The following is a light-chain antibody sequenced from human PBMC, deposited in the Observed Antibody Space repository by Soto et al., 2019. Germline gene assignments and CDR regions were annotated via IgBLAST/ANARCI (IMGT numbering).Light chain of an antibody. CDR1: QSVSTF. CDR2: NSS. CDR3: QQRGAGPPIT. J-gene: IGKJ5*01. V-gene: IGKV3-11*01. Sequence: EIVLTQSPATVSLSTRERASLSCRASQSVSTFLAWFQQRPCQPPGLLIYNSSNRTTGTPARFSGSGSGTDFTLTISCLEPEDFAVYYCQQRGAGPPITFGQRARVEIK.